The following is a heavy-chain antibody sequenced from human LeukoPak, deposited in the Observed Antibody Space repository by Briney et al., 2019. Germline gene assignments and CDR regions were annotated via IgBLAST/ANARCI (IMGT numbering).Heavy chain of an antibody. D-gene: IGHD3-22*01. Sequence: PSETLSLTRTVSGGSISSSGYYWGWIRQPPGKGLEWIGSISSGGSTHYIPSLKSRVTISVDTPKNQFSLKLSSVTAADTAVYYCARRSYDGSGYYYVDYWGQGTLVTVSS. CDR2: ISSGGST. J-gene: IGHJ4*02. CDR3: ARRSYDGSGYYYVDY. V-gene: IGHV4-39*01. CDR1: GGSISSSGYY.